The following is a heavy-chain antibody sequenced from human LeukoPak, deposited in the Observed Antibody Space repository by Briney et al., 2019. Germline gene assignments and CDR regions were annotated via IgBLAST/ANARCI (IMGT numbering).Heavy chain of an antibody. D-gene: IGHD5-12*01. Sequence: GRSLRLSCAASGFTFDDYAMHWVRHAPGKGLEWVSGISWNSGSIGYADSVKGRFTISRDNAKNSLYLQMNSLRAEDMALYYCAKDQSKWLRATVFDYWGQGTLVTVSS. V-gene: IGHV3-9*03. CDR1: GFTFDDYA. J-gene: IGHJ4*02. CDR2: ISWNSGSI. CDR3: AKDQSKWLRATVFDY.